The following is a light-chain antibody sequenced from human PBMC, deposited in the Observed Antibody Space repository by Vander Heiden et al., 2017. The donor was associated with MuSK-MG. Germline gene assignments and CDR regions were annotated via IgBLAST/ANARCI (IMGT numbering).Light chain of an antibody. CDR1: QSISSY. Sequence: DIQMTQSPSSLSASVGDRVTITCRASQSISSYLNWYQQKPGKAPKLLIYAASSFQSGVPSRFSGSGSGTDFTLTISRLLPEDFATYYCRQSDSTPLTFGQGTKVEIK. J-gene: IGKJ1*01. CDR2: AAS. V-gene: IGKV1-39*01. CDR3: RQSDSTPLT.